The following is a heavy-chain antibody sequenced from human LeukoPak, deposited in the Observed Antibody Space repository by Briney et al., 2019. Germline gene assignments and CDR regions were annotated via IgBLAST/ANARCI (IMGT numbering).Heavy chain of an antibody. CDR1: GFTFSSYW. Sequence: PGGSLRLSCAASGFTFSSYWMHWVRQAPGKGLVWVSRLNNDGSSTNYADSVKGRFTISRDNAKNTPYLQMNSLRAEDTAVYYCARIAWDAFDIWGQGTMVTVSS. CDR3: ARIAWDAFDI. CDR2: LNNDGSST. J-gene: IGHJ3*02. D-gene: IGHD2-15*01. V-gene: IGHV3-74*01.